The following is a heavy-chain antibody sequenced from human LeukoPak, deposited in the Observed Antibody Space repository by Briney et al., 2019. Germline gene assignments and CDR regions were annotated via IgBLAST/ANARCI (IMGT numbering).Heavy chain of an antibody. CDR3: TTVLHCSSTSCSDY. D-gene: IGHD2-2*01. V-gene: IGHV3-53*01. CDR2: IYSGGST. CDR1: GFTVSSNY. J-gene: IGHJ4*02. Sequence: GGSLRLSCAASGFTVSSNYMTWVRQTPGKGLEWVSVIYSGGSTYYADSVKGRFTISRDNSKNTLYLQMNSLRVEDTAVYYCTTVLHCSSTSCSDYWGQGTLVTVSS.